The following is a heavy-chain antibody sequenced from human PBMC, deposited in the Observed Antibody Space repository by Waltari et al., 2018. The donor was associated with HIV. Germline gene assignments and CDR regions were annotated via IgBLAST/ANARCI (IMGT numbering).Heavy chain of an antibody. Sequence: QLQLQESGPGLVKPSETLSLTCTVSGGSISSYYWSWLRQPPGKGLEWIGYIYYSGSTNYNPSLKSRVTISVDTSKNQFSLKLSSVTAADTAVYYCARDTPMAAFDIWGQGTMVTVSS. J-gene: IGHJ3*02. CDR1: GGSISSYY. V-gene: IGHV4-59*01. CDR2: IYYSGST. CDR3: ARDTPMAAFDI. D-gene: IGHD3-10*01.